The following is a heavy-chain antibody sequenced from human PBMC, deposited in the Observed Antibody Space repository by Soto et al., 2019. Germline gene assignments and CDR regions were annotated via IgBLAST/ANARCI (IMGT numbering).Heavy chain of an antibody. D-gene: IGHD6-13*01. CDR3: ARGISKYSSWYEPHTWFDA. Sequence: SETLSVTWNVSCGPINSPDCYWTLINQSPLKGLEWIGYLYLNGGTQYNPSLRTPISMSLDTSKKHFSLKMRSVTGADTAVYYCARGISKYSSWYEPHTWFDAWGQGALVTAPQ. J-gene: IGHJ5*02. CDR2: LYLNGGT. CDR1: CGPINSPDCY. V-gene: IGHV4-30-4*01.